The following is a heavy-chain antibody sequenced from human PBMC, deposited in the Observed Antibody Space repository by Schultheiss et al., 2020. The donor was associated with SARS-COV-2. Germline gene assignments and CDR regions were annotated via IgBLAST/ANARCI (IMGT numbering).Heavy chain of an antibody. CDR2: IYHTGST. CDR3: ARVIVGGMEWFPRTDAFDI. Sequence: SQTLSLTCAVSGYSISSGYYWGWIRQPPGKGLEWIGSIYHTGSTYYNPSLKSRVTISVDTSKNQFSLKLSSVTAADTAVYYCARVIVGGMEWFPRTDAFDIWGQGTMVTVSS. V-gene: IGHV4-38-2*01. D-gene: IGHD3-3*01. CDR1: GYSISSGYY. J-gene: IGHJ3*02.